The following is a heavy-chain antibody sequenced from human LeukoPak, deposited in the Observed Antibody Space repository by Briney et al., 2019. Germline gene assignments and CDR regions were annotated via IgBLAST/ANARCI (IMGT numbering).Heavy chain of an antibody. CDR3: ARAPYYYDSSGEYYFDY. Sequence: SETLSLTCTVSGGSISSSSYYWGWIRQPPGKGLEWIGSIYSSGSTYYNPSLKSRVTISVDTSKNQFSLKLSSVTAADTAVYYCARAPYYYDSSGEYYFDYWGQGTLVTVSS. CDR1: GGSISSSSYY. CDR2: IYSSGST. V-gene: IGHV4-39*07. D-gene: IGHD3-22*01. J-gene: IGHJ4*02.